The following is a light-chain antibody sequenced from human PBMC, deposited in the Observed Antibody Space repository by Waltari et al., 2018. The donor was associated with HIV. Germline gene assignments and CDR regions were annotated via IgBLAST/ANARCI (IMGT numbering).Light chain of an antibody. J-gene: IGLJ2*01. CDR2: EGS. CDR3: CSYAGSSLVV. CDR1: SSDVGSSNL. Sequence: QSALTQPASVSGSPGQSITISCTGTSSDVGSSNLVSWYQQHPGKAPKLMIYEGSKRPSGVSNRFSGSKSGNTASLTISGLQAEDEADYYCCSYAGSSLVVFGGGTKLTVL. V-gene: IGLV2-23*01.